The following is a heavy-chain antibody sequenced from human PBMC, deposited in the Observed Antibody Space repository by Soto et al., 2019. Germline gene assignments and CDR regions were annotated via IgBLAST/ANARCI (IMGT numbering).Heavy chain of an antibody. CDR1: GGSCSGYY. Sequence: QVQLQQWGAGLLKPSETLSLTCAVYGGSCSGYYWSWIRQPPGKGLEWIGEINHSGSTNYNPSLKSRVTITVETSKNQFTLKLSSVTDADTAVYYCARVLPVVAATWGTYYYYYMDVWGKGTTVTVSS. D-gene: IGHD2-15*01. CDR2: INHSGST. V-gene: IGHV4-34*01. J-gene: IGHJ6*03. CDR3: ARVLPVVAATWGTYYYYYMDV.